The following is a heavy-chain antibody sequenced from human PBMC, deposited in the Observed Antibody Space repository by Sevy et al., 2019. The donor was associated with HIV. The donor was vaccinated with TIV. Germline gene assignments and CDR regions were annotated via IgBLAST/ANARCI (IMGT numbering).Heavy chain of an antibody. CDR1: GYTFTGYY. Sequence: ASVKVSCKASGYTFTGYYMHWVRQAPGQGLEWMGWINPNSGGTNYAQKFQGRVTMTRDTSISTAYMELNRLRSDDTAVYYCARIWDYGGNEIDYWGQGTLVTVSS. J-gene: IGHJ4*02. D-gene: IGHD4-17*01. V-gene: IGHV1-2*02. CDR3: ARIWDYGGNEIDY. CDR2: INPNSGGT.